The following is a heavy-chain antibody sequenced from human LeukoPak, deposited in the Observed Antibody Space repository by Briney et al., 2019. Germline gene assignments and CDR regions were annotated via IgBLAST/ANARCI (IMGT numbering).Heavy chain of an antibody. CDR3: AKGGPFDWNYADGAFDI. V-gene: IGHV3-30-3*01. CDR1: GFTFSSYA. Sequence: GRSLRLSCAASGFTFSSYAMHWVRQAPGKGLEWVAVISYDGSNKYYADSVKGRFTISRDNSKNTLYLQMNSLRAEDTAVYYCAKGGPFDWNYADGAFDIWGQGTMVTVSS. D-gene: IGHD1-7*01. J-gene: IGHJ3*02. CDR2: ISYDGSNK.